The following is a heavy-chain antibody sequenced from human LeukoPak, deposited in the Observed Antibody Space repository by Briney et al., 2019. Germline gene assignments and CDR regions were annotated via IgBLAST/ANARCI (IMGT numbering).Heavy chain of an antibody. J-gene: IGHJ4*02. CDR2: INWNCGTT. CDR3: ARENGCGGDCYYFDY. D-gene: IGHD2-21*01. Sequence: GGSLRLSCAASGFTFGAFGMSWLRQAPGKGLEWVAGINWNCGTTAYADSVKGRFTTSRDNAKNSLYLQMNSLRAEDTALYYCARENGCGGDCYYFDYWGQGTLVTVPS. CDR1: GFTFGAFG. V-gene: IGHV3-20*04.